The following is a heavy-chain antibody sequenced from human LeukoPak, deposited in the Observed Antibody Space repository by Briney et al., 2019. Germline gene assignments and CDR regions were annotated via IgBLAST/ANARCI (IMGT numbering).Heavy chain of an antibody. V-gene: IGHV3-23*01. CDR3: AKGSRGYTNYYFDY. J-gene: IGHJ4*02. D-gene: IGHD2-2*02. CDR1: GFSFSGYA. Sequence: GGSLRLSCTSSGFSFSGYAMIWVRQAPGKGLELVATISGSGASTFYADSVRGRFITSKDIPSNIVYLQMNSLRAEDTAVYYCAKGSRGYTNYYFDYWGQGTLVTVSS. CDR2: ISGSGAST.